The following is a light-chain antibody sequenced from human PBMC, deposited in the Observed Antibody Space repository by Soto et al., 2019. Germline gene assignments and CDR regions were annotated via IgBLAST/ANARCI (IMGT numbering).Light chain of an antibody. CDR3: GTWDTSLSVWV. CDR1: TSNIANNY. CDR2: ENN. Sequence: QSVLTQPPSVSATPGQKVTLSCSGSTSNIANNYVSWYQQLPGTAPKLLIYENNKRPSRIPDRFSGSKSGTSATLGITGLQTGDEADYYCGTWDTSLSVWVFGGGTKVTVL. J-gene: IGLJ3*02. V-gene: IGLV1-51*01.